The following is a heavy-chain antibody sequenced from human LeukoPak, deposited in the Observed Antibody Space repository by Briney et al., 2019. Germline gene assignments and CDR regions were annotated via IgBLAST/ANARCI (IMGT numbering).Heavy chain of an antibody. CDR3: ARARGKGYYYYYMDV. CDR2: ISYDGSNK. Sequence: GGSLRLSCAASGFTFSSYGMHWVRQAPGKGLEWVAVISYDGSNKYYADSVKGRFTISRDNSKNTLYLQMNSLRAEDTAVYYCARARGKGYYYYYMDVWGKGTTVTVSS. J-gene: IGHJ6*03. V-gene: IGHV3-30*03. CDR1: GFTFSSYG.